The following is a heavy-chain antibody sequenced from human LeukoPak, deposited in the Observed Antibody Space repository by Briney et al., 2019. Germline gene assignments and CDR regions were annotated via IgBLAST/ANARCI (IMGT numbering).Heavy chain of an antibody. CDR1: GGSISSYY. D-gene: IGHD3-22*01. CDR2: IYYSGST. V-gene: IGHV4-59*08. CDR3: ARNYYDSSGYCYSDY. Sequence: PSETLSLTCTVSGGSISSYYWSWIRQPPGKGLEWIGYIYYSGSTSYNPSLKSRVTISVDTSKNQFSLKLSSVTAADTAVYYCARNYYDSSGYCYSDYWGQGTLVTVSS. J-gene: IGHJ4*02.